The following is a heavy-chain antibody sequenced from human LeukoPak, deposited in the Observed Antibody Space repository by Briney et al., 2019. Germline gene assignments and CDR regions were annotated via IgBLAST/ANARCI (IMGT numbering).Heavy chain of an antibody. CDR2: ISSSSSYI. CDR3: ASLGYCSSTSCFH. Sequence: GGSLRLSCAASGFTFSSYSMNWVRQAPGKGLEWVSSISSSSSYIYYADSVKGRFTISRDNAKNSLYLQMNGLRAEDTAVYYCASLGYCSSTSCFHWGQGTLVTVSS. CDR1: GFTFSSYS. V-gene: IGHV3-21*01. D-gene: IGHD2-2*01. J-gene: IGHJ4*02.